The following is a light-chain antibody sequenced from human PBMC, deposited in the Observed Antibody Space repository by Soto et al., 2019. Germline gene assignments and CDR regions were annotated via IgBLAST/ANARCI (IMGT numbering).Light chain of an antibody. CDR3: QQYNSYRYT. CDR1: QSISSG. V-gene: IGKV1-5*01. CDR2: DAS. Sequence: DIRMTQSPSPLSASVGDRVTITCRASQSISSGLAWYQQKPGKAPKLLIYDASSLESGGPSRFSVSGSGTEFALAISSLQPDDFATYYCQQYNSYRYTFGQGTKLEIK. J-gene: IGKJ2*01.